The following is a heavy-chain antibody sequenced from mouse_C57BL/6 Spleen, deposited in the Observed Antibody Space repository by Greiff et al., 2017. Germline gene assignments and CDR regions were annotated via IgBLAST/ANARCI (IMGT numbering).Heavy chain of an antibody. D-gene: IGHD1-1*01. CDR1: GYTFTDYE. CDR2: IDPETGGT. Sequence: QVHVKQSGAELVRPGASVTLSCKASGYTFTDYEMHWVKQTPVHGLEWIGAIDPETGGTAYNQKFKGKAILTADKSSSTAYMELRSLTSEDSAVYYCTRWYGSTAWFAYWGQGTLVTVSA. V-gene: IGHV1-15*01. J-gene: IGHJ3*01. CDR3: TRWYGSTAWFAY.